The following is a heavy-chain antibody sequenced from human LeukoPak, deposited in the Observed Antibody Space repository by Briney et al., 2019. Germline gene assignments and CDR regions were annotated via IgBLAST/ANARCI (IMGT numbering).Heavy chain of an antibody. V-gene: IGHV3-21*01. CDR3: ARSGYAFDI. J-gene: IGHJ3*02. CDR1: GFTFSTYR. D-gene: IGHD6-25*01. Sequence: AGGSLRLSCAASGFTFSTYRMSWVRQAPGKGLEWVSSVSSSSSYIYYSDSVKGRFTISRDNAKNSLYLQMNSLRAEDTAVYYCARSGYAFDIWGQGTMVTVSS. CDR2: VSSSSSYI.